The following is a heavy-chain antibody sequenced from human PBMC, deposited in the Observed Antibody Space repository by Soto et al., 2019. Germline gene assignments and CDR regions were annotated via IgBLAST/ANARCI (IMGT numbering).Heavy chain of an antibody. D-gene: IGHD6-6*01. CDR2: ISSSSSTI. J-gene: IGHJ4*02. Sequence: EVQLVESGGGLVLPGGSLRLSCAASAFTFSSSSMNWVRQAPGKGLEWVSYISSSSSTIYYADSVKGRFTISRDNAKNSLYLQMNSLRAEDTAVYFWASGRPIEYWGQGTLVTVSS. V-gene: IGHV3-48*01. CDR3: ASGRPIEY. CDR1: AFTFSSSS.